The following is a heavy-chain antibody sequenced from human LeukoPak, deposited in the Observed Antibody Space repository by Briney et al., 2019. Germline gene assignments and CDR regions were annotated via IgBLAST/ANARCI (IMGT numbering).Heavy chain of an antibody. CDR1: GFTFSNYW. Sequence: GGSLRLSCAASGFTFSNYWMSWVRQAPGKGLEWVANIKQDGGEKYYVDSVKGRFTVSRDNAKNSLFLQMNSLRAEDTAMYYCVTETTVTGWGYWGQGALVTVSS. CDR2: IKQDGGEK. V-gene: IGHV3-7*01. J-gene: IGHJ4*02. D-gene: IGHD4-17*01. CDR3: VTETTVTGWGY.